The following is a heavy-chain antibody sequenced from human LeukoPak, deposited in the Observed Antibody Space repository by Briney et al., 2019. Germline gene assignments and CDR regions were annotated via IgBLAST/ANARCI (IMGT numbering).Heavy chain of an antibody. Sequence: GGSLRLSCAASGFTFSGSALHWVRQAPGKGLEWVAVISYDGSNKYYADSVKGRFTISRDNSKNTLYLQMNSLRAEDTAVYYCEGKRVLSHDAFDIWGQGTMVTVSS. CDR3: EGKRVLSHDAFDI. J-gene: IGHJ3*02. CDR2: ISYDGSNK. V-gene: IGHV3-30*04. D-gene: IGHD3-10*01. CDR1: GFTFSGSA.